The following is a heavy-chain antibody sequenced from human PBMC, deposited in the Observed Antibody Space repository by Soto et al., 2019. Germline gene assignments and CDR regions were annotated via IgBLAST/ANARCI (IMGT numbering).Heavy chain of an antibody. CDR2: ISYDGSNK. J-gene: IGHJ5*02. V-gene: IGHV3-30-3*01. CDR1: GFTCRGYG. Sequence: SLRGWRGVVGFTCRGYGGRCIRQAPGKGLEWVVVISYDGSNKYYANSVKGRFTISRDNSKNTLYLQMNSLRAEDTAVYYCARADCICNSCYMTWGMGTWFDPWGKGTLVPVSP. D-gene: IGHD2-2*02. CDR3: ARADCICNSCYMTWGMGTWFDP.